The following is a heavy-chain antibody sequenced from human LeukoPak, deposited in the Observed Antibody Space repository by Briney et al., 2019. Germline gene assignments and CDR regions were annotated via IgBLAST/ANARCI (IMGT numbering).Heavy chain of an antibody. D-gene: IGHD2-15*01. CDR1: GLTFSSYA. Sequence: PGGSLRLSCAASGLTFSSYAMNRVRQAPGKGLEWVSVISGSGGSTYYADSVKGRFTISRDNSKNTLYLQMNSLRAEDTAVYYCARSRGYCSGGSCYPFDYWGQGTLVTVSS. CDR2: ISGSGGST. V-gene: IGHV3-23*01. J-gene: IGHJ4*02. CDR3: ARSRGYCSGGSCYPFDY.